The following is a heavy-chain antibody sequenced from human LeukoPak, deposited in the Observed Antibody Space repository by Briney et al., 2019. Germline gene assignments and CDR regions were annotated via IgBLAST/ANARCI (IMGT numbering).Heavy chain of an antibody. CDR2: IYPGDSDT. J-gene: IGHJ4*02. CDR1: GYSFTTYW. CDR3: ARQRGQYNLVSSFDY. Sequence: KTGESLKISCKGSGYSFTTYWIGWVRQMPGKGLEWMGIIYPGDSDTRYNPSFQGQVTISADKSISNAFLQWSSLKTSDSAMYYCARQRGQYNLVSSFDYWGQGTLVTVSS. D-gene: IGHD1-1*01. V-gene: IGHV5-51*01.